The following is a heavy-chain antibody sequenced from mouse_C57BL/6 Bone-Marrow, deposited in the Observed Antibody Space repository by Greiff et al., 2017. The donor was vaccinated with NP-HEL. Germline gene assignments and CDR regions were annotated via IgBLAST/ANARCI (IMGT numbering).Heavy chain of an antibody. V-gene: IGHV14-4*01. CDR2: IDPENGDT. J-gene: IGHJ2*01. CDR1: GFNIKDDY. CDR3: TRYGSSYFDY. D-gene: IGHD1-1*01. Sequence: VQLKQSGAELVRPGASVKLSCTASGFNIKDDYMHWVKQRPEQGLEWIGWIDPENGDTEYASKFQGKATITADTSSNTAYLQLSSLTSEDTAVYYCTRYGSSYFDYWGQGTTLTVSS.